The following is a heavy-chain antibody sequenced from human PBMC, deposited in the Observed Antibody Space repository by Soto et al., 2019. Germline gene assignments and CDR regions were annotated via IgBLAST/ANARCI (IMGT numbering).Heavy chain of an antibody. CDR3: ARGLGSSGWYSPWDAFDI. V-gene: IGHV3-30*03. CDR2: KSFDGSKT. D-gene: IGHD6-19*01. Sequence: PGGSLRLSCAASGFNFSLFGMHWVRQVPGKGLEWVAVKSFDGSKTHYADSVNGRFLISRDNFKEILYLQMDSLRPEDTAVYFCARGLGSSGWYSPWDAFDIWGQGTMVTV. CDR1: GFNFSLFG. J-gene: IGHJ3*02.